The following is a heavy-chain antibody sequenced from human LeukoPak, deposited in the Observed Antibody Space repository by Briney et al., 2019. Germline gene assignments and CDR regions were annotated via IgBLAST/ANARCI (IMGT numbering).Heavy chain of an antibody. CDR1: GGSITSSSFY. J-gene: IGHJ3*02. V-gene: IGHV4-39*01. Sequence: KPSETLSLTCTVSGGSITSSSFYWGWIRQPPGKGLEWMGCIYYTGSTYYNPSLKSRVIISGDTSKNQFSLDLSSVTAADTAVYYCARLMITFGGIIVWAFDIWGRGTMVTVSS. D-gene: IGHD3-16*02. CDR3: ARLMITFGGIIVWAFDI. CDR2: IYYTGST.